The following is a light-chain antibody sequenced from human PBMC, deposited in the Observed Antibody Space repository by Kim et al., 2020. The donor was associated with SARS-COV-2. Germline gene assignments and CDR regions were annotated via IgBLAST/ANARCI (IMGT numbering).Light chain of an antibody. V-gene: IGLV3-19*01. Sequence: SSELTQDPAVSVALGQTVRITCQGDSLRKYYANWYQQKPGQAPLLVIYGKNNRPSGIPDRFSGSSSGNTASLTITGAQAEDEAAYYCNSRDSSGHVVFGGGTQLTVL. CDR1: SLRKYY. CDR2: GKN. CDR3: NSRDSSGHVV. J-gene: IGLJ2*01.